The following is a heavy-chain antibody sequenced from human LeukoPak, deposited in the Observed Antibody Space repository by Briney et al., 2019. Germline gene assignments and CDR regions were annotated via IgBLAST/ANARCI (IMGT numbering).Heavy chain of an antibody. CDR2: ISGSGGST. D-gene: IGHD3-3*01. Sequence: GGSLRLSCAASGFTFSSYAMSWVRQAPGKGLEWVSAISGSGGSTYYADSVKGRFTISRDNSKNTLYLQMNSLRTEDTAVYYCAKDQADFWGYYFDNWGQGTLVTVSS. CDR1: GFTFSSYA. V-gene: IGHV3-23*01. CDR3: AKDQADFWGYYFDN. J-gene: IGHJ4*02.